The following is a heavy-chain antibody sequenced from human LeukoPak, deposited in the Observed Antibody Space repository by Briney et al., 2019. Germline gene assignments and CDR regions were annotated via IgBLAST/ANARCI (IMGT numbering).Heavy chain of an antibody. D-gene: IGHD3-16*01. Sequence: SETLSLTCTVSGGSISSYYWSWIRQPPGKGLEWIGYIYYSGSTSYNPSLKSRVTISLDTSKNQFSLKLNSVTAADTAVYYCTRGAGWLIDYWGQGILVTVSS. V-gene: IGHV4-59*01. J-gene: IGHJ4*02. CDR1: GGSISSYY. CDR2: IYYSGST. CDR3: TRGAGWLIDY.